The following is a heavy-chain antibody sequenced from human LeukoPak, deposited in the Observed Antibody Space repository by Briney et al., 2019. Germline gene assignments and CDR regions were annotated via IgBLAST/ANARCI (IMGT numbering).Heavy chain of an antibody. J-gene: IGHJ5*02. CDR1: GFTFSSYS. CDR2: ISSSSITI. Sequence: PGGSLRLSCAASGFTFSSYSVNWVRLAPGKGLEWVSYISSSSITIYYADSVKGRFTNSRDNAKNSLYLQMNSLRDEDTAVYYCARGDGVGGSGSYYTYNWFDPWGQGTLVTVSS. D-gene: IGHD3-10*01. CDR3: ARGDGVGGSGSYYTYNWFDP. V-gene: IGHV3-48*02.